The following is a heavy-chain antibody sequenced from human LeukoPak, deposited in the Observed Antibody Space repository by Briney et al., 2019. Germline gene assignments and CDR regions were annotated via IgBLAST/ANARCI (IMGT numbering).Heavy chain of an antibody. D-gene: IGHD6-6*01. Sequence: GGSLRLSCAASGFTFSSYAMHWVRQAPGKGLEWVAVISYGGSNKYYADSVKGRFTISRDNSKNTLYLQMNSLRAEDTAVYYCARQGSSSFYYFDYWGQGTLVTVSS. CDR2: ISYGGSNK. CDR1: GFTFSSYA. CDR3: ARQGSSSFYYFDY. J-gene: IGHJ4*02. V-gene: IGHV3-30*04.